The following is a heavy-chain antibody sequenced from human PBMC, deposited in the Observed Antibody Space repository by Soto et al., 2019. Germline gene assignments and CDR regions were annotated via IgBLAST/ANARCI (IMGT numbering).Heavy chain of an antibody. V-gene: IGHV4-59*01. D-gene: IGHD3-3*01. J-gene: IGHJ5*02. CDR1: GGSISSYY. Sequence: ASETLSLTCTVSGGSISSYYWSWIRPPPGKGLEWIGYIYYSGSTNYNPYLKSRVTISVDTSKNQFSLKLSSVTAADTAGYYCARTPGYYDFWIDREQGFDPWGQGTLVTVSS. CDR3: ARTPGYYDFWIDREQGFDP. CDR2: IYYSGST.